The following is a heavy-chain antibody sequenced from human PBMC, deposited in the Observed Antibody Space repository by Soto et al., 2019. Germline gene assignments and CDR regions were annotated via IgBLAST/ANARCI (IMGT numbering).Heavy chain of an antibody. Sequence: SETLSLTCAVYGGSFSGYYWSWIRQPPGKGLEWIGEINHSGSTNYNPSLKSRVTISVDTSKNQFFLKLSSVTAADTAVYYCARGLPVARQGFDYWGQGTLVTVSS. CDR3: ARGLPVARQGFDY. V-gene: IGHV4-34*01. CDR1: GGSFSGYY. D-gene: IGHD6-19*01. CDR2: INHSGST. J-gene: IGHJ4*02.